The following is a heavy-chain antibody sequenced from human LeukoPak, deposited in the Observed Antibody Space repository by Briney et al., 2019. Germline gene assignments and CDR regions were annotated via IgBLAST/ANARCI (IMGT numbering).Heavy chain of an antibody. Sequence: GGSLRLSCAAFVFTLSSYEMTWVRQAPGKGLEWVGRVTASGSAIYNADSVKGRFTISRDNAENSVYLQMHSLRAEDTAAYYCARRLPYYGMDVWGQGTTVTVSS. CDR1: VFTLSSYE. V-gene: IGHV3-48*03. CDR3: ARRLPYYGMDV. CDR2: VTASGSAI. J-gene: IGHJ6*02.